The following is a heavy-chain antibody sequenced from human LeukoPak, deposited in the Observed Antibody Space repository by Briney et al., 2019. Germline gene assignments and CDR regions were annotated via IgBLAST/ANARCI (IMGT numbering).Heavy chain of an antibody. CDR3: ARSGYSNFDY. Sequence: SETLSLTCTVSGGSISSYYWSWIGQSAGKGLEWIGRIYASGSTNYNPSLKTRVTISVDTSKNQFSLKLSSVTAADTAVYYCARSGYSNFDYWGQGTLVTVSS. D-gene: IGHD3-3*01. CDR1: GGSISSYY. CDR2: IYASGST. V-gene: IGHV4-4*07. J-gene: IGHJ4*02.